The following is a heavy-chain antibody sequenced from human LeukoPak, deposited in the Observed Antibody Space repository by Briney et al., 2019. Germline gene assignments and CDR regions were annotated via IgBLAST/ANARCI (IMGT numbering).Heavy chain of an antibody. CDR3: AKIVVVTARVRYYYMDV. CDR2: IKQDGTEK. Sequence: PGGSLRLSCAASGFTFTTYWMSWVRQAPGKGLEWVANIKQDGTEKYYVDSVKGRFTISRDNAKNSLYLQMNSLRAEDTAVYYCAKIVVVTARVRYYYMDVWGKGTTVTVSS. V-gene: IGHV3-7*01. D-gene: IGHD2-21*02. CDR1: GFTFTTYW. J-gene: IGHJ6*03.